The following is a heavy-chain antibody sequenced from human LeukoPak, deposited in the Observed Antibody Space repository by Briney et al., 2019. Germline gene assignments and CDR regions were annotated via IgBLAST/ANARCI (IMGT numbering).Heavy chain of an antibody. Sequence: GGSLRLSCVASGFTFSSYAMIWVRQAPGKGLEWVSSISASGGDTYYVDPVMGRFTISRDNSKNTLYLQMNSLRAEDTAIYYCTKDPHAVVTPRLYWGQGILVTVSS. CDR1: GFTFSSYA. CDR3: TKDPHAVVTPRLY. CDR2: ISASGGDT. D-gene: IGHD2-21*02. V-gene: IGHV3-23*02. J-gene: IGHJ4*02.